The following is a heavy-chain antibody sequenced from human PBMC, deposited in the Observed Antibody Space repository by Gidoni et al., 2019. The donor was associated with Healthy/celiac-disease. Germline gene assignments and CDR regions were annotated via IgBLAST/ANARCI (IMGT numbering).Heavy chain of an antibody. V-gene: IGHV4-34*01. Sequence: QVQLQQWGAGLLKPSETLSITCAVYAGSFSGYYWCWIRQPHGKGLEWIGEINHSGSTNYNPSLKSRVTISVDTSKNQFSLKLSSVTAADTAVYYCARRGSFYYDSSGYYHLGYFDYWGQGTLVTVSS. D-gene: IGHD3-22*01. CDR3: ARRGSFYYDSSGYYHLGYFDY. CDR1: AGSFSGYY. J-gene: IGHJ4*02. CDR2: INHSGST.